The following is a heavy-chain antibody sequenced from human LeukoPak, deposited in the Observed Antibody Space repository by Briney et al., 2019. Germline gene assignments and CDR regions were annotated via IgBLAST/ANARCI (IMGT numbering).Heavy chain of an antibody. CDR2: MNPNSGKT. CDR1: GYTFTSYD. D-gene: IGHD2-15*01. CDR3: ARAGGYCGRISCPYYFDY. V-gene: IGHV1-8*01. J-gene: IGHJ4*02. Sequence: ASVKVSCKASGYTFTSYDIHWVRQATGQGLEWMGWMNPNSGKTGYAQRFQGRVTMTRNTSISTAYMELSSLRSEDTAVYYCARAGGYCGRISCPYYFDYWGQGSLVAVSS.